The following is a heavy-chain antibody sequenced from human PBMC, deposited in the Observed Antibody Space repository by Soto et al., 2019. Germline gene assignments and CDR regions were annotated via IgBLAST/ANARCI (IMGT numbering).Heavy chain of an antibody. CDR2: IYTTGST. J-gene: IGHJ6*02. CDR3: AREGGYFDSSGSGVDHYHAVDV. V-gene: IGHV4-4*07. Sequence: PSETLSLTLTVSGGSISTYFWSWLRQPAGGGLEWMGRIYTTGSTNYNPSLKSRVTMSLDTSRNQFSLKLSSVTAADTAVYYCAREGGYFDSSGSGVDHYHAVDVWGQGTTVTVSS. D-gene: IGHD3-22*01. CDR1: GGSISTYF.